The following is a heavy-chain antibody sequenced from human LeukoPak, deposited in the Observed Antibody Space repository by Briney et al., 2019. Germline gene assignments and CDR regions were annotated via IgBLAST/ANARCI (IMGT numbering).Heavy chain of an antibody. CDR3: AREVVRGNSY. CDR2: INHSGST. CDR1: GGSFSGYY. J-gene: IGHJ4*02. Sequence: MTSETLSLTCAVYGGSFSGYYWRWIRQPPGKGLEWIGEINHSGSTNYNPSLKSRVTISIDTSKNQCSLKLTSVTAADTAVYYCAREVVRGNSYWGQGTLVTVSS. V-gene: IGHV4-34*01. D-gene: IGHD3-10*01.